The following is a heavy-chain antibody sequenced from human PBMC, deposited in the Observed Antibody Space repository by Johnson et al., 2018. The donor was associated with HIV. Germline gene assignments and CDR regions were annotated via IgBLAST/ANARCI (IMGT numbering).Heavy chain of an antibody. V-gene: IGHV3-72*01. J-gene: IGHJ3*01. CDR3: ARENYRRRDAFDV. D-gene: IGHD1-7*01. CDR1: GFTFSDYY. CDR2: TTDKLNSYTT. Sequence: VQLVESGGGLVQPGGSLRLSCSASGFTFSDYYMDWVRQAPGKGLEWVGRTTDKLNSYTTKYAASVKGRFTISRDDSKNSLYLQINSLRTEDTAVYYCARENYRRRDAFDVWGQGTVVIVSS.